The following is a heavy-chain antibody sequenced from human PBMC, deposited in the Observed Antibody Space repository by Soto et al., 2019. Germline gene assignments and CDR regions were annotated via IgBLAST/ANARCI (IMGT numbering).Heavy chain of an antibody. V-gene: IGHV3-23*01. CDR3: AKHGDYYDSSGYFVY. Sequence: EVQLLESGGGLVQPGGSLRLSCAASGFTFSSYAMSWVRQAPGKGLEWVSAISGSGGSTYYADSVKGRFTISRDNSKNTLYLQMNSLRAEDTSVYYCAKHGDYYDSSGYFVYWCQGNLVTVAS. CDR1: GFTFSSYA. D-gene: IGHD3-22*01. CDR2: ISGSGGST. J-gene: IGHJ4*02.